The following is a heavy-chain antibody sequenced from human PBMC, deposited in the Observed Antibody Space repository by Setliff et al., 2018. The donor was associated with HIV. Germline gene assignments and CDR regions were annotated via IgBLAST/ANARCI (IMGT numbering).Heavy chain of an antibody. CDR3: ARNYYDVWSLSFGGWFDP. Sequence: AASVKVSCKASGYTFTNYGISWVRQAPGQGPEWMGWINTNTGNPTYAQGFTGRFVFSLDTSVSTAYLQISSLKAEDTAVYYCARNYYDVWSLSFGGWFDPWGQGTLVTVSS. V-gene: IGHV7-4-1*02. CDR2: INTNTGNP. D-gene: IGHD3-3*01. J-gene: IGHJ5*02. CDR1: GYTFTNYG.